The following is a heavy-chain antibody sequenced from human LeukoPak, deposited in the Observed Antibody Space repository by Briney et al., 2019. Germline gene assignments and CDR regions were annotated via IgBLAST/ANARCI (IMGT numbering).Heavy chain of an antibody. V-gene: IGHV4-34*01. D-gene: IGHD1-26*01. CDR3: ARGRIVGAIGAFDI. CDR2: VNHSGGT. J-gene: IGHJ3*02. Sequence: PSETLSLTCVVYGGSFSGYYGSWIRQPPGKGLEWIGEVNHSGGTNYNPSLKSRVTMSVDTSKNQFSLKLGSVTAADTAVYYCARGRIVGAIGAFDIWGQGTLVTVSS. CDR1: GGSFSGYY.